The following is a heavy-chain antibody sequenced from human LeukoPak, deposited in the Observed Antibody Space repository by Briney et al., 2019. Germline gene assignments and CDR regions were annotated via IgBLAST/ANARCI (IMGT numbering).Heavy chain of an antibody. V-gene: IGHV3-20*04. J-gene: IGHJ5*02. CDR2: INWNGAWT. CDR1: GFKFDDYG. CDR3: AGYYYDSSRGFDL. D-gene: IGHD3-22*01. Sequence: GGSLRLSCAASGFKFDDYGMSWVRQTPGKGLEWVCDINWNGAWTGYADSVKGRFTISRDNAKNSLYLQMNSLRAEDTALYYCAGYYYDSSRGFDLWGQGTLVTVSA.